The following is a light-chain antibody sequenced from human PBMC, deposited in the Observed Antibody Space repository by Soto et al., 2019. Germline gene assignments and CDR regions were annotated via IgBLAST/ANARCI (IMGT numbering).Light chain of an antibody. CDR1: SGSIASNF. CDR3: QSYDSSNLWV. V-gene: IGLV6-57*04. Sequence: LTQPHSMSESPGKTVTISCTRSSGSIASNFVQWYQQRPGSAPTTVIYEVNQRPSGVPDRFSGSIDSSSNSASLTISRLKTEDEADYYCQSYDSSNLWVFGGGTKLTVL. J-gene: IGLJ3*02. CDR2: EVN.